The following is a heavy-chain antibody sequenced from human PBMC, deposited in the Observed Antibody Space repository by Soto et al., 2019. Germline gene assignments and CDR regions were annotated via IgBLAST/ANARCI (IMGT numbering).Heavy chain of an antibody. J-gene: IGHJ5*02. Sequence: QVQLVQSGAEEKKPGASVKVSCKASGYTFTSYAMHWVRQAPGQRLEWMGWINAGNGNTKYSQKFQGRVTITRDTSESTAYMELSSLRSEDTAVYYCARADGVGIVGPWGQGTLVTVSS. D-gene: IGHD3-16*02. CDR3: ARADGVGIVGP. CDR1: GYTFTSYA. V-gene: IGHV1-3*05. CDR2: INAGNGNT.